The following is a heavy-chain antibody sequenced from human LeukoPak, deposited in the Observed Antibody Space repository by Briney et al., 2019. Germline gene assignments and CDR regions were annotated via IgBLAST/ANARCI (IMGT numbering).Heavy chain of an antibody. J-gene: IGHJ4*02. CDR2: ISAYNGNT. CDR1: GYTFTSYG. V-gene: IGHV1-18*01. CDR3: ARDRLYCTNGVCYSDY. Sequence: ASVKVSCKASGYTFTSYGISWVRQAPGQGLEWMGWISAYNGNTNYAQKLQGRVTLTTDTSTSTASMELRSLRSDDTAVYYCARDRLYCTNGVCYSDYWGQGTLVTVSS. D-gene: IGHD2-8*01.